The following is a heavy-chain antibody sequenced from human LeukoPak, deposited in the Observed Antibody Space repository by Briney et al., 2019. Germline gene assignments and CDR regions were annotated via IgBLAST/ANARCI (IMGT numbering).Heavy chain of an antibody. CDR1: GGSISSGDYY. J-gene: IGHJ4*02. CDR2: IYYSGST. V-gene: IGHV4-61*08. CDR3: ARSEYYDFWSGQDY. Sequence: SQTLSLTCTVSGGSISSGDYYWSWIRQPPGKGLEWIGYIYYSGSTNYNPSLKSRVTISVDTSKNQFSLKLSSVTAADTAVYYCARSEYYDFWSGQDYWGQGTLVTVSS. D-gene: IGHD3-3*01.